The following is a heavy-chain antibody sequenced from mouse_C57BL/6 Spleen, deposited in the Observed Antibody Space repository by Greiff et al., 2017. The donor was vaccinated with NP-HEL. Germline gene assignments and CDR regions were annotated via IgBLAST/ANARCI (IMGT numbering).Heavy chain of an antibody. V-gene: IGHV1-54*01. CDR2: INPGSGGT. D-gene: IGHD1-1*01. CDR1: GYAFTNYL. J-gene: IGHJ3*01. Sequence: QVQLQQSGAELVRPGTSVKVSCKASGYAFTNYLIEWVKQRPGQGLEWIGVINPGSGGTNYNEKFKGKATLTADKSSSTAYMQLSSLTSEDSAVYFCARSPYYYGSSDGFAYWGQGTLVTVSA. CDR3: ARSPYYYGSSDGFAY.